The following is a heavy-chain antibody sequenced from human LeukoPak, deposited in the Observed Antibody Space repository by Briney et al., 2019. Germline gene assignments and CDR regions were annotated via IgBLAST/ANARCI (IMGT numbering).Heavy chain of an antibody. J-gene: IGHJ4*02. CDR3: ARDQGYYYRYY. CDR2: INPNSGGT. V-gene: IGHV1-2*02. D-gene: IGHD3-22*01. CDR1: GYTFTCYY. Sequence: ASVKVSCKASGYTFTCYYMHWVRQAPGQGREWMGWINPNSGGTNYAQKVQGRVTMTRDTSISTAYMELSRLRSDDTAVYYCARDQGYYYRYYWGQGTLVTVSS.